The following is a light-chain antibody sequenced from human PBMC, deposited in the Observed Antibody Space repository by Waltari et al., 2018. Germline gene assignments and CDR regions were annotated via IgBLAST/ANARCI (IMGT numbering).Light chain of an antibody. CDR1: SSNIGSNY. CDR2: RNN. J-gene: IGLJ2*01. Sequence: QSVLTQPPSASGTPGQRVTISCSGSSSNIGSNYVYWYQQLPRTAPKLLIYRNNQRPSGVPDRFSGSKSGTSASLAISGLRSEDEADYYCAAWDDSLSGRGVFGGGTKLTVL. V-gene: IGLV1-47*01. CDR3: AAWDDSLSGRGV.